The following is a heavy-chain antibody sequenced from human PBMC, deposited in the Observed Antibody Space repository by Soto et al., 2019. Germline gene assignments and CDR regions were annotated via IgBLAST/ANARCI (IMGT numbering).Heavy chain of an antibody. V-gene: IGHV3-30*18. Sequence: GGSLRLSCAASGFTFSSYGMHWVRQAPGKGLEWVAVISYDGSNKYYADSVKGRFTISRDNSKNTPYLQMNSLRAEDTAVYYCAKARTGTTRAYYYYYGMDVWGQGTTVTVSS. D-gene: IGHD1-7*01. CDR3: AKARTGTTRAYYYYYGMDV. CDR2: ISYDGSNK. J-gene: IGHJ6*02. CDR1: GFTFSSYG.